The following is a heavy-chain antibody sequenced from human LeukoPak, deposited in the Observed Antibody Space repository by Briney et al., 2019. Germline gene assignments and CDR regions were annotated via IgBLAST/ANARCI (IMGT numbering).Heavy chain of an antibody. Sequence: SETLSLTCTVSGGSVTNYHWSWIRQPAGKGLEWIARFYTGGSTTYNPSLNGRATMSVDTSMNHFSLKLTSVTAADAAIYYCATVEVGTVDVFDIWGQGTMVTVSS. CDR1: GGSVTNYH. D-gene: IGHD1-26*01. CDR3: ATVEVGTVDVFDI. V-gene: IGHV4-4*07. J-gene: IGHJ3*02. CDR2: FYTGGST.